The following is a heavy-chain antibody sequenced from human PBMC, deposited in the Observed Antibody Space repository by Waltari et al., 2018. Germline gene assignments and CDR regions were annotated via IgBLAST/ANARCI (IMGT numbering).Heavy chain of an antibody. CDR2: VHHSGSA. Sequence: QVQLQESGPGLVKPSETLSLTCTVSGYSISSAYFWRWIRQPPGKGLEWIGSVHHSGSAYYNPSLQSRVTISVDTTRGQVSLKLSSVTAADTAVYYCAKSLYTGSVSYMLTDVWGLGTLVTVSS. CDR1: GYSISSAYF. D-gene: IGHD2-8*02. V-gene: IGHV4-38-2*02. J-gene: IGHJ4*02. CDR3: AKSLYTGSVSYMLTDV.